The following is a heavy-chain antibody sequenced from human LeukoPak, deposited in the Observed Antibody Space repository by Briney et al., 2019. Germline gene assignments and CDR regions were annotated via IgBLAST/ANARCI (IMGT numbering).Heavy chain of an antibody. J-gene: IGHJ6*02. CDR1: GGSFSGYY. CDR3: ARGRAAAIYYYYGMDV. CDR2: INHSGST. Sequence: SETLSLTCAVYGGSFSGYYWSWIRQPPGKGLEWIGEINHSGSTNYNPSLKSRVTISVDTSKNQFSLKLSSVTAADTAVYYCARGRAAAIYYYYGMDVWGQGTTVTVSS. V-gene: IGHV4-34*01. D-gene: IGHD2-2*01.